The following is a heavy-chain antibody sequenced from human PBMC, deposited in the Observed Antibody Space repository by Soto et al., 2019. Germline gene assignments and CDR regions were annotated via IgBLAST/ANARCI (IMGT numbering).Heavy chain of an antibody. Sequence: QVQLHESGPGLVKPSETLSLTCSVSGGSMNSYYWSWIRQSPGKGLEWLGYIYYSVDTKYNPSLQGRISISVETTKNHFSLRLTSVTAADTAVYYCARDRNKLWKNDAFDIWGQGTMVTVSS. J-gene: IGHJ3*02. D-gene: IGHD3-3*01. CDR2: IYYSVDT. CDR3: ARDRNKLWKNDAFDI. CDR1: GGSMNSYY. V-gene: IGHV4-59*01.